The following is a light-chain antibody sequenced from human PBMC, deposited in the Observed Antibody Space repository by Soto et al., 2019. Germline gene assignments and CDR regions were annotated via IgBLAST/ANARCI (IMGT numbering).Light chain of an antibody. CDR1: QSVSSSY. Sequence: EIVLTQSPGTLSLSPGERATLSCRASQSVSSSYLAWYQQKPGQAPRLLIYGASSRATGIPDRFSGSGSGTDFTLTITRLEPEDFAVYYCQQYGTSPITFGQGTRLETK. CDR3: QQYGTSPIT. J-gene: IGKJ5*01. V-gene: IGKV3-20*01. CDR2: GAS.